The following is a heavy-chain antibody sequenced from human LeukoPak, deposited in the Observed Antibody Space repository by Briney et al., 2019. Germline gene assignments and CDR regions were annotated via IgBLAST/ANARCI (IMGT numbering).Heavy chain of an antibody. CDR3: ATSLMTTVTSMDY. CDR1: GYTFTGYY. V-gene: IGHV1-2*02. Sequence: ASVKVSCKASGYTFTGYYMHWVRQAPGQGLEWMGWINPNSGGTNYAQKFQGRVTMTRDTSISTAYMELSSLRSEDTAVYYCATSLMTTVTSMDYWGQGTLVTVSS. D-gene: IGHD4-17*01. J-gene: IGHJ4*02. CDR2: INPNSGGT.